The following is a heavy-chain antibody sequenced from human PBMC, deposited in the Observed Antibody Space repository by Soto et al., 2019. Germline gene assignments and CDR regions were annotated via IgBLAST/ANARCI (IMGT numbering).Heavy chain of an antibody. V-gene: IGHV1-2*04. CDR3: ARDSEEHLISLALDY. J-gene: IGHJ4*02. CDR1: GYTFTGYY. Sequence: ASVKVSCKASGYTFTGYYMHWVRQAPGQGLEWMGWINPNSGGTNYAQKFQGWVTMTRDTSISTAYMELSRLRSDDTAVYYCARDSEEHLISLALDYWGQGTLVTVSS. D-gene: IGHD3-16*01. CDR2: INPNSGGT.